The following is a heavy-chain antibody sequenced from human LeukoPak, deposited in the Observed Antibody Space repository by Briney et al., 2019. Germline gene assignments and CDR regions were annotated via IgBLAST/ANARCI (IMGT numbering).Heavy chain of an antibody. V-gene: IGHV4-59*12. CDR2: IDYSGST. J-gene: IGHJ4*02. Sequence: SETLSLTCSVSGGSISTYYWSWVRQSPGKGLEWIGHIDYSGSTNYNPSLKSRVTISVGTSKNQFSLKLSSVTAADTAVYYCARPGDSYGRGYDYWPQGTLVTVSS. D-gene: IGHD5-18*01. CDR3: ARPGDSYGRGYDY. CDR1: GGSISTYY.